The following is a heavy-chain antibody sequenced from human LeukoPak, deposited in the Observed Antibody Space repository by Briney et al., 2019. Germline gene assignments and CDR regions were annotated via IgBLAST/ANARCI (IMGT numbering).Heavy chain of an antibody. CDR1: GGSISSSSYY. CDR2: IYYSGST. CDR3: ARNESVVVAGRPKYNWFDP. Sequence: PSETLSLTCTVSGGSISSSSYYWGWIRQPPGKGLEWIGCIYYSGSTYYNPSLKSRVTISVDTSKNQFSLKLSSVTAADTALYYCARNESVVVAGRPKYNWFDPWGQGTLVTVSS. V-gene: IGHV4-39*01. D-gene: IGHD2-2*01. J-gene: IGHJ5*02.